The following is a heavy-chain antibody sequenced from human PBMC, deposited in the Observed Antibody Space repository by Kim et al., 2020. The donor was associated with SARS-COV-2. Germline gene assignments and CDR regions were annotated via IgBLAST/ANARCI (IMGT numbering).Heavy chain of an antibody. CDR2: IDPSDSYT. D-gene: IGHD2-15*01. CDR1: GYSFTSYW. CDR3: ATCGGSCYDTTFDI. V-gene: IGHV5-10-1*01. Sequence: GESLKISCKGSGYSFTSYWISWVRQMPGKGLEWMGRIDPSDSYTNYSPSFQGHVTISADKSISTAYLQWSSLKASDTAMYYCATCGGSCYDTTFDIWGQGTMVTVSS. J-gene: IGHJ3*02.